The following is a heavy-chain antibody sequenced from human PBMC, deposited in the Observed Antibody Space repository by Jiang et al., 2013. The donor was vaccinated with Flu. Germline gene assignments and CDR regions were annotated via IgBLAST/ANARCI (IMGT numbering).Heavy chain of an antibody. Sequence: LLKPSETLSLTCIVSTGSISGYYWSWIRQPPREGDWNGLDISIILGPSNYNYNPSLKSRVTISVDTSXSQMSLHLTSVTAADTAVYYCARLSCSYGSCYEAYWGRGTPGHRLL. D-gene: IGHD2-15*01. CDR1: TGSISGYY. CDR3: ARLSCSYGSCYEAY. V-gene: IGHV4-59*08. J-gene: IGHJ4*03. CDR2: SIILGPSNY.